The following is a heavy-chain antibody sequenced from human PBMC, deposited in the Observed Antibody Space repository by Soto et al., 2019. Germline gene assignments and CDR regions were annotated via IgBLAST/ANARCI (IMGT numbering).Heavy chain of an antibody. CDR2: IIPIFGTA. V-gene: IGHV1-69*01. J-gene: IGHJ6*02. CDR3: AREEGGYSGSGSYNYYYGMDV. CDR1: GGTFSSYA. D-gene: IGHD3-10*01. Sequence: QVQLVQSGAEVKKPGSSVKVSCKASGGTFSSYAISWVRQAPGQGLEWMGGIIPIFGTANYAQKFQGRVTITADESTSTAYMELSSLRSEDTAVYYCAREEGGYSGSGSYNYYYGMDVWGQGTTVTVSS.